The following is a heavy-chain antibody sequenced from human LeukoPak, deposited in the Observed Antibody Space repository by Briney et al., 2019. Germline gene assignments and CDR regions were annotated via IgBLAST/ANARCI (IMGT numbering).Heavy chain of an antibody. CDR3: ARPRYGSGSLDS. CDR1: GGSFSAHY. CDR2: INHSGST. D-gene: IGHD3-10*01. V-gene: IGHV4-34*01. J-gene: IGHJ4*02. Sequence: SETLSLTCAVYGGSFSAHYWTWIRQPPGKGLEWIGEINHSGSTTYNPSLNSRVTISVDTSKNQFSLRLSSVTAADTAVYYCARPRYGSGSLDSWGQGTLVTVSS.